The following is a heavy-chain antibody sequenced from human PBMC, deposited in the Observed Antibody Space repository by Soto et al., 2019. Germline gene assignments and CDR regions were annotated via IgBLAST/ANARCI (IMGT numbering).Heavy chain of an antibody. V-gene: IGHV3-30-3*01. CDR1: GFTFSSYA. CDR2: ISYDGSNK. Sequence: SLRLSCAASGFTFSSYAMHWVRQAPGKGLEWVAVISYDGSNKYYADSVKGRFTISRDNSKNTLYLQMNSLRAEDTAVYYCAREGYCSGGSCPRGMDVWGQGTTVTVSS. CDR3: AREGYCSGGSCPRGMDV. J-gene: IGHJ6*02. D-gene: IGHD2-15*01.